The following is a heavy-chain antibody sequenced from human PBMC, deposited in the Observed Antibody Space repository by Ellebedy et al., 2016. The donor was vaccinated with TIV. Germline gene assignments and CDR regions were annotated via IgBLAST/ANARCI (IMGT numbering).Heavy chain of an antibody. J-gene: IGHJ4*02. CDR3: TTTYYHYIWGTYRTIEADY. CDR2: IKSKTDGGTA. CDR1: GFTFTNAW. Sequence: GGSLRLSXAASGFTFTNAWMSWVRQAPGKGLEWVGRIKSKTDGGTAAYAAPVKGRFIISRDDSRNTLYLQMNSLKIEDTAVYYCTTTYYHYIWGTYRTIEADYWGQGTLVTVSS. V-gene: IGHV3-15*01. D-gene: IGHD3-16*02.